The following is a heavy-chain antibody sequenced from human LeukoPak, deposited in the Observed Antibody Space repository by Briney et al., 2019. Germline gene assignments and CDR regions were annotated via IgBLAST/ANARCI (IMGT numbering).Heavy chain of an antibody. CDR2: IYTSGST. Sequence: KPSETLSLTCTVSGGPITNYYWSWIRQPPGKGLEWIGYIYTSGSTNYNPSLKSRVTISVDTSENQFSLNLGSVTAADTAVYYCARHSGYRSYYFDYWGQGTLVTVSS. V-gene: IGHV4-4*09. CDR1: GGPITNYY. D-gene: IGHD5-12*01. CDR3: ARHSGYRSYYFDY. J-gene: IGHJ4*02.